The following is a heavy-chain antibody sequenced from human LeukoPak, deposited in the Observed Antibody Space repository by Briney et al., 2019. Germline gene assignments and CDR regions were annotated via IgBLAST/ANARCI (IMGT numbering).Heavy chain of an antibody. V-gene: IGHV1-2*02. CDR3: ARDQRLTMARGIKGYGLDV. Sequence: ASVKVSCKASGYTFTDYYIHWVRQAPGQGPEWMGWINPNGGVTNFAQKFQGRVTMTRDTSISTAHMELSSLRSDDTAVYYRARDQRLTMARGIKGYGLDVWGQGTTVTVSS. CDR2: INPNGGVT. J-gene: IGHJ6*02. CDR1: GYTFTDYY. D-gene: IGHD3-10*01.